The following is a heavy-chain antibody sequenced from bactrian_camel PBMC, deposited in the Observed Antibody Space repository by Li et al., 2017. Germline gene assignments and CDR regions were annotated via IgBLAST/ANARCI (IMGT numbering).Heavy chain of an antibody. V-gene: IGHV3S53*01. J-gene: IGHJ4*01. CDR1: GYTYSIRYMA. Sequence: HVQLVESGGDSVQPGGSLTLSCEVSGYTYSIRYMACMAWFRQAPGKQREGVASIETDGTTTYADSVKGRFTISKNNAKNTLYLQMNSLKVEDTAMYYCAATRGVCDTPGTVTYYGTGTQVTV. D-gene: IGHD2*01. CDR2: IETDGTT.